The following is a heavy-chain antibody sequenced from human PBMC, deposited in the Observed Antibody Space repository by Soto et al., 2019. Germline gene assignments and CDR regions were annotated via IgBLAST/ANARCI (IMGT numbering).Heavy chain of an antibody. CDR1: GGTFNTYT. CDR3: ARRPRYSFPTSDTLDN. V-gene: IGHV1-69*01. J-gene: IGHJ1*01. Sequence: QVQLVQSGTDVKKPGSSVTVSCKASGGTFNTYTFSWVRQAPGHGLEWMGSIIPIFGTTHYAQSFQGRLSITADQSSTTPYMELRSLTSHDTAIYYCARRPRYSFPTSDTLDNWGQGTLVTVSS. D-gene: IGHD1-26*01. CDR2: IIPIFGTT.